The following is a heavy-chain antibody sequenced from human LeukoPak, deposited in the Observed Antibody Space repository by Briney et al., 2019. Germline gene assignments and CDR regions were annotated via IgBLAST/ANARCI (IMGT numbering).Heavy chain of an antibody. D-gene: IGHD5-18*01. Sequence: SVKVSCKASGGTFTSYTINWVRQAPGQGLEWMGRIIPILGIANYAQKFQGRVTITADKSTTTAYMELSRLRSDDTAVYYCARSGYSYGYGDYWGQGTLVTVSS. CDR3: ARSGYSYGYGDY. CDR2: IIPILGIA. V-gene: IGHV1-69*02. J-gene: IGHJ4*02. CDR1: GGTFTSYT.